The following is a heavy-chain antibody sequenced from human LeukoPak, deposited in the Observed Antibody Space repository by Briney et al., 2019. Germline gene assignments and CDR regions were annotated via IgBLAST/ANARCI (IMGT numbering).Heavy chain of an antibody. J-gene: IGHJ4*02. V-gene: IGHV1-18*01. CDR2: ISAYNGNT. D-gene: IGHD2-2*01. Sequence: EASVKVSCKASGYTFTSYGISWVRQAPGQGLEWMGWISAYNGNTDYAQKLQGRVTMTTDTSTSTAYMELRSLRSDDTAVYYCARGDYCSSTSCRFSEPRHDYWGQGTLVTVSS. CDR3: ARGDYCSSTSCRFSEPRHDY. CDR1: GYTFTSYG.